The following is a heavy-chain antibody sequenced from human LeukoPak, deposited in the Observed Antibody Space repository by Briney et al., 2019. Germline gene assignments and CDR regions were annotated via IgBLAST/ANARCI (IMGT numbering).Heavy chain of an antibody. CDR3: AKHTLRSGRNLA. Sequence: GSLRLSCAASGFTFSSYGMHWVRQAPGKGLEWMTFIRYDGSNKYYADSVKGRFTISRDNSKNTLYLQMNSLRAEDTAVYYCAKHTLRSGRNLAWGQGTLVTVSS. V-gene: IGHV3-30*02. J-gene: IGHJ5*02. CDR2: IRYDGSNK. D-gene: IGHD6-19*01. CDR1: GFTFSSYG.